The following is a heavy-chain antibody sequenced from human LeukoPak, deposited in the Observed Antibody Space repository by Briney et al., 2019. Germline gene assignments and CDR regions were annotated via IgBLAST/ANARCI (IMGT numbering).Heavy chain of an antibody. CDR2: IKQDGSEK. CDR1: GFTFSSYW. V-gene: IGHV3-7*01. Sequence: GGSLRLSCAASGFTFSSYWMSWVRQAPGKGLEWVANIKQDGSEKYYVDSVKGRFTISRDNAKNSLYLQMNSLRAEDTAVYYCARGGAAIVTSVYYYYYMDVWGKGTTVTISS. D-gene: IGHD5-18*01. CDR3: ARGGAAIVTSVYYYYYMDV. J-gene: IGHJ6*03.